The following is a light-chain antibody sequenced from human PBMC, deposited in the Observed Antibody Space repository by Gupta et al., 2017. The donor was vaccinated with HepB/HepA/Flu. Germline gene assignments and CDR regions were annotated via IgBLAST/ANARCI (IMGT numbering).Light chain of an antibody. CDR1: QSPVHSDGNIY. V-gene: IGKV2-24*01. CDR2: KIS. CDR3: RPTKHFPRT. J-gene: IGKJ1*01. Sequence: VLTQSPLSLTVTLGQPASISCRSSQSPVHSDGNIYLNWLQQRPGQPPRLLIYKISNRLSGVPDRFSGSGAGTDFTLHISRGEAEDVGVYYCRPTKHFPRTFGQGTMVEIK.